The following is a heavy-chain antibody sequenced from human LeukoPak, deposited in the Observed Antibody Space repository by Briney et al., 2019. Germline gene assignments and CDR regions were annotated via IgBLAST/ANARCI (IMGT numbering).Heavy chain of an antibody. V-gene: IGHV3-23*01. CDR1: GFTFSSYA. D-gene: IGHD3-10*01. CDR3: AKVPLWFGELPDY. J-gene: IGHJ4*02. Sequence: GGSLRLSCAASGFTFSSYAMSWVRQAPGKGLEWVSAISGGGGSTYYADSVKGRFTISRDNSKNTLYLQMNSLRAEDTAVYYCAKVPLWFGELPDYWGQGTLVTVSS. CDR2: ISGGGGST.